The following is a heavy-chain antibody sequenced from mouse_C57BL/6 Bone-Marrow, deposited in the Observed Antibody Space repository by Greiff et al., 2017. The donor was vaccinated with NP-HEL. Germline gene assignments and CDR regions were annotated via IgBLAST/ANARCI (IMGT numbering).Heavy chain of an antibody. J-gene: IGHJ4*01. CDR2: INPGSGGT. CDR3: ARRRAMDY. CDR1: GYAFTNYL. V-gene: IGHV1-54*01. Sequence: QVQLQQSGAELVRPGTSVKVSCKASGYAFTNYLIEWVKQRPGQGLEWIGVINPGSGGTNYNEKFKGKATLTADKSSSTAYMQLSSLTSEDSAVYFCARRRAMDYWGQGTSVTVSS.